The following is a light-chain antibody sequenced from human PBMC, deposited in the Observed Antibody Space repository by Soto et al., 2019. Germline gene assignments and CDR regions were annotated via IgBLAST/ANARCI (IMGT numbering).Light chain of an antibody. V-gene: IGKV3-20*01. J-gene: IGKJ1*01. Sequence: DIVLTQSPGTLSLSPGDRATLSCRASQTVSSSYLGWYQQKPGQAPRLLIYGASSRATGIPDRFSGSGSGTDFTLTISRLEPEDFAVYYCQQYGSSPPTFGQGTKVEIK. CDR3: QQYGSSPPT. CDR1: QTVSSSY. CDR2: GAS.